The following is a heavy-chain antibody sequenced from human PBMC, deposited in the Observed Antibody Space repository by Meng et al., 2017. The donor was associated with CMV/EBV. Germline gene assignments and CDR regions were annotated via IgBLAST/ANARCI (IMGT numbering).Heavy chain of an antibody. Sequence: LSLTCAASGFTFSSYEMNWVRQAPGKGLEWVSYISSSGSTIYYADSVKGRFTISRDNAKNSLYLQMNSLRTEDTAMYFCAKLQGSKDYWGQGTLVTVSS. CDR3: AKLQGSKDY. CDR2: ISSSGSTI. J-gene: IGHJ4*02. CDR1: GFTFSSYE. V-gene: IGHV3-48*03.